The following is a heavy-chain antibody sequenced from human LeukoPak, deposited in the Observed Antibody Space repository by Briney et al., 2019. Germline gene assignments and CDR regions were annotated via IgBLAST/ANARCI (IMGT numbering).Heavy chain of an antibody. J-gene: IGHJ6*02. CDR1: GFHLSCYG. V-gene: IGHV3-33*01. Sequence: GGSVTLLCGPWGFHLSCYGMLWVRQAPGKGLAWVADIWYDGSNKSYADSGNGRFTISRDNSKNTLYQQMNSLRAEDTAVYYCARDDVLVAMDGMDVWGEGTTVTV. CDR3: ARDDVLVAMDGMDV. D-gene: IGHD2-8*02. CDR2: IWYDGSNK.